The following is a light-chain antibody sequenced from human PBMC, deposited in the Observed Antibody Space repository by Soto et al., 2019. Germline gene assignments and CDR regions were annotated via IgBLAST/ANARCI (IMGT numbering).Light chain of an antibody. Sequence: QSALTQPASVSGSPGQSITISCTGTSSDVGGYNYVSWYQQHPGKAPKLMIYDVSNRPSGVSNRFSGSKSGNTASLTISGLQAGDEADYYCSSYTSRSTHVVFGGGTKVTVL. CDR3: SSYTSRSTHVV. CDR2: DVS. V-gene: IGLV2-14*01. J-gene: IGLJ2*01. CDR1: SSDVGGYNY.